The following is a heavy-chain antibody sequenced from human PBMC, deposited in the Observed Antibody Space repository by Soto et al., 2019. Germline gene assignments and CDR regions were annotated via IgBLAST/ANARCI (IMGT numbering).Heavy chain of an antibody. D-gene: IGHD3-3*01. CDR3: ARLPITIFGVVPNWFDP. V-gene: IGHV4-39*01. Sequence: PSETLSLTCSVSGGSIRSSSYYWGWIRQPPGKGLEWIGSIYYSGSTYYNPSLKSRVTISVDTSKNQFSLKLSSVTAADTAVYYCARLPITIFGVVPNWFDPWGQGTLVTVSS. CDR2: IYYSGST. J-gene: IGHJ5*02. CDR1: GGSIRSSSYY.